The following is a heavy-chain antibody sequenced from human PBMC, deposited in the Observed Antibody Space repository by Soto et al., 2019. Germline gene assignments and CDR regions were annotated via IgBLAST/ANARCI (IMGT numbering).Heavy chain of an antibody. Sequence: PSETLSLTCTVSGGSISSGGYYWSWIRQHPGKGLEWIGYIYYSGSTYYNPSLKSRVTISVDTSKNQFSLKLSSVTAADTAVYYCARALPMMTTVTTAGLDWFDPWGQGTPVTGSS. CDR3: ARALPMMTTVTTAGLDWFDP. J-gene: IGHJ5*02. CDR1: GGSISSGGYY. D-gene: IGHD4-17*01. V-gene: IGHV4-31*03. CDR2: IYYSGST.